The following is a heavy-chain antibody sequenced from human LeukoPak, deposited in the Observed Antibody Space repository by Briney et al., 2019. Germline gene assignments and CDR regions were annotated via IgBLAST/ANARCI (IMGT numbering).Heavy chain of an antibody. CDR1: GFTFSSYS. V-gene: IGHV3-21*01. CDR2: ISSSSSYI. CDR3: ARVGLVLSGYEDGAFDI. D-gene: IGHD5-12*01. Sequence: PGGSLRLSCAASGFTFSSYSMNWVRQAPGKGLEWVSSISSSSSYIYYADSVKGRFTISRDNAKNSLYLQMNSLRAEDTAVYYCARVGLVLSGYEDGAFDIWGQGTMVTVSS. J-gene: IGHJ3*02.